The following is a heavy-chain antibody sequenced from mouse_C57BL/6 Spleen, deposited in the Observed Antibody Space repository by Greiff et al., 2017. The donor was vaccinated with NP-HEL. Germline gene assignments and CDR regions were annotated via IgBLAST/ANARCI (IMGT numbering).Heavy chain of an antibody. D-gene: IGHD1-1*01. Sequence: EVMLVESGGGLVQPGGSLKLSCAASGFTFSDYYMYWVRQTPEKRLEWVAYISNGGGSTYYPDTVKGRFTISRDNAKNTLYLQMSRLKSEDTAMYYCARAVGLLRSSYYFDYWGQGTTLTVSS. CDR1: GFTFSDYY. J-gene: IGHJ2*01. V-gene: IGHV5-12*01. CDR2: ISNGGGST. CDR3: ARAVGLLRSSYYFDY.